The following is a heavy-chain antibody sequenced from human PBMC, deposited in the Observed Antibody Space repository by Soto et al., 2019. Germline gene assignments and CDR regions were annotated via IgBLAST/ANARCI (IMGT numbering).Heavy chain of an antibody. Sequence: QVQLVESGGGVVQPGRSLRLSCAASGFTFSSYGMHWVRQAPGKGLEWVVVIWYDGSNKYYADSVKGRFTISRDNSKNTLYLQMNSLRAEDTAVYYCARDTARAMVRIYYGMDVWGQGTTVTVSS. CDR3: ARDTARAMVRIYYGMDV. D-gene: IGHD3-10*01. CDR2: IWYDGSNK. J-gene: IGHJ6*02. CDR1: GFTFSSYG. V-gene: IGHV3-33*01.